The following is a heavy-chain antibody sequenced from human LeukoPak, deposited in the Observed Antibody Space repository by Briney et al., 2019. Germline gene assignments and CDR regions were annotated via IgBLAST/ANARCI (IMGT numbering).Heavy chain of an antibody. D-gene: IGHD5-12*01. J-gene: IGHJ4*02. Sequence: GGSLRLSCAASGFSFSDYYMSWIRQAPGKGLEWVAYITSSGDDIYYADSVKGRFTISRDNAKNALFLRMNSLRVEDTATYYCASDIVATWGDFWGQGTLVSVSS. CDR2: ITSSGDDI. CDR1: GFSFSDYY. V-gene: IGHV3-11*01. CDR3: ASDIVATWGDF.